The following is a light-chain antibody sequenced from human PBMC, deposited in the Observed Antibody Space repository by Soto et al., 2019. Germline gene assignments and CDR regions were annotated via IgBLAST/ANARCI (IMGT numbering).Light chain of an antibody. J-gene: IGKJ3*01. CDR3: QQSYITLFT. CDR1: QSISSY. Sequence: DIQMTQSPSSLSASVGDRVTITCRASQSISSYLNWYQQKPGKAPKLLIYAASSLQSGVPSRFSGSGSGPDFTLTISSLQPADFATDYCQQSYITLFTFGPGTQVAIE. CDR2: AAS. V-gene: IGKV1-39*01.